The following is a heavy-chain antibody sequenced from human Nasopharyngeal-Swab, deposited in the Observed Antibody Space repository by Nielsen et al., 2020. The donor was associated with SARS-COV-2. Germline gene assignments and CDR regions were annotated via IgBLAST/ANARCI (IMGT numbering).Heavy chain of an antibody. CDR3: TTPDYGDSVPGPYYYYGMDV. Sequence: GESLKISCAASGFTFSNAWMSWVRQAPGKGLEWAGRIKSKTDGGTTDYAAPVKGRFTISRDDSKNTLYLQMNSLKTEDTAVYYCTTPDYGDSVPGPYYYYGMDVWGQGTTVTVSS. CDR2: IKSKTDGGTT. D-gene: IGHD4-17*01. J-gene: IGHJ6*02. V-gene: IGHV3-15*01. CDR1: GFTFSNAW.